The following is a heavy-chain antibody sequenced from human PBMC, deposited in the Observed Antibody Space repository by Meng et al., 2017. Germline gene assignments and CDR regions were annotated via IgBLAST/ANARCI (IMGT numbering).Heavy chain of an antibody. Sequence: SETLSLTCTVSGGSIRSGSYYWSGIRQPAGKGLEWIGRIYTSGSTNYNPSLKSRVTISVDTSKNQFSLKLSSVTAADTAVYYCAVYFYDYGYNWFDPWGQGTLVTVSS. D-gene: IGHD4-17*01. V-gene: IGHV4-61*02. CDR1: GGSIRSGSYY. CDR3: AVYFYDYGYNWFDP. J-gene: IGHJ5*02. CDR2: IYTSGST.